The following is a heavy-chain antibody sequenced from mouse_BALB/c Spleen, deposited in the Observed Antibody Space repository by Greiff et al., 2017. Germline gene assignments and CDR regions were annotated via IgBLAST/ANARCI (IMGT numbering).Heavy chain of an antibody. CDR1: GFTFSSFG. CDR2: ISSGSSTI. V-gene: IGHV5-17*02. J-gene: IGHJ2*01. Sequence: EVKVVESGGGLVQPGGSRKLSCAASGFTFSSFGMHWVRQAPEKGLEWVAYISSGSSTIYYADTVKGRFTISRDNPKNTLFLQMTSLRSEDTAMYYCARGYGNPYYFDYWGQGTTLTVSS. D-gene: IGHD2-1*01. CDR3: ARGYGNPYYFDY.